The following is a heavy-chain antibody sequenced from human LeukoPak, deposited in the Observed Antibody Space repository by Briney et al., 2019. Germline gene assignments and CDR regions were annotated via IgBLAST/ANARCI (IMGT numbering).Heavy chain of an antibody. V-gene: IGHV1-8*01. J-gene: IGHJ6*02. D-gene: IGHD3-3*01. CDR1: GYTFTSYD. CDR3: ARGSGDTIFGVVSYGMDV. Sequence: RASVKVSCKASGYTFTSYDINWVRQATGQGLEWMGWMNPNSGNTGYAQKFQSRVTMTRNTSISTAYMELSSLRSEDTAVYYCARGSGDTIFGVVSYGMDVWGQGTTVTVSS. CDR2: MNPNSGNT.